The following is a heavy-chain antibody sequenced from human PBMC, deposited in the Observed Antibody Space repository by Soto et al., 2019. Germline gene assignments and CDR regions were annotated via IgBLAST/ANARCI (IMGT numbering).Heavy chain of an antibody. J-gene: IGHJ4*02. CDR1: GFTFRDYY. CDR2: ISSSGSTI. D-gene: IGHD3-3*01. CDR3: ATIGRYDFMMFDY. V-gene: IGHV3-11*01. Sequence: PGGSHRLSCAASGFTFRDYYMSWISKAPGKGLEWVSYISSSGSTIYYADSVKGRFTISRDNAKNSLYLQMNSLRAEDTAVYYCATIGRYDFMMFDYWGQGTLVTVSS.